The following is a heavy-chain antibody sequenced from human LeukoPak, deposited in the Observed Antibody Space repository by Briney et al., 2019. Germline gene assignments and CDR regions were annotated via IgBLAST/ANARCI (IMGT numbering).Heavy chain of an antibody. CDR1: GFTFSSYG. V-gene: IGHV3-30*03. Sequence: GGSLRLSCAASGFTFSSYGIHWVRQAPGKGLEWVAVISFDGSNTYYADSVKGRFTISRDNAKNSLYLQMNSLRAEDTAVYYCARVLHKRNYDSSTYYGYWGQGTLVTVSS. J-gene: IGHJ4*02. CDR3: ARVLHKRNYDSSTYYGY. CDR2: ISFDGSNT. D-gene: IGHD3-22*01.